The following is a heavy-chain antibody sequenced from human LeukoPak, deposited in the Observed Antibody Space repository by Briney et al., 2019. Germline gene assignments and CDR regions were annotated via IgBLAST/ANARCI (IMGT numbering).Heavy chain of an antibody. D-gene: IGHD6-13*01. CDR1: GGSISSSSYY. Sequence: SETLSLTCTVSGGSISSSSYYWGWIRQPPGKGLEWIGSIYYSGSTYYNPSLKSRVTISVDTSKNQFSLKLSSVTAADTAVYYCARLSPGSSWSFDYWGQGTLVTVSS. CDR3: ARLSPGSSWSFDY. J-gene: IGHJ4*02. V-gene: IGHV4-39*07. CDR2: IYYSGST.